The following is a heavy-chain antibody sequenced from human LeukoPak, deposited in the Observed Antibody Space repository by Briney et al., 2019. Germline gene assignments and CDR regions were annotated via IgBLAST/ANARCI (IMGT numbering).Heavy chain of an antibody. CDR2: ISYDGSNK. CDR3: ARALIVVVPAAHWDAFDI. V-gene: IGHV3-30*14. Sequence: GGSLRLSCAASGFTFSSYAMHWVRQAPGKGLERVAVISYDGSNKYYADSVKGRFTISRDNSKNTLYLQMNSLRAEDTAVYYCARALIVVVPAAHWDAFDIWGQGTMVTVSS. CDR1: GFTFSSYA. D-gene: IGHD2-2*01. J-gene: IGHJ3*02.